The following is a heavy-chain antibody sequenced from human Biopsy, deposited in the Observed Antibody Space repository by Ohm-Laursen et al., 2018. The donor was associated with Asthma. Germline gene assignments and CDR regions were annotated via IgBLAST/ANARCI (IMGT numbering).Heavy chain of an antibody. Sequence: SLRLSCAASGFMFRSFGMHWVRQAPGKGLEWVAVISYDGNHKFYEDSVKARFTISRDNSKNTLYLQMNSLRTEDTAVYYCAKRRGYSGHDNDYWGQGTLVIVSS. J-gene: IGHJ4*02. D-gene: IGHD5-12*01. CDR2: ISYDGNHK. CDR3: AKRRGYSGHDNDY. CDR1: GFMFRSFG. V-gene: IGHV3-30*18.